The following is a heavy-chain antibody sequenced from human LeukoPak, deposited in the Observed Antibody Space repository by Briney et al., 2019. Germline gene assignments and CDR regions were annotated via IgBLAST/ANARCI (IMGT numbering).Heavy chain of an antibody. J-gene: IGHJ5*02. V-gene: IGHV5-51*01. CDR1: VYSFTSYW. Sequence: AESLKISCKDSVYSFTSYWIGWVRQMPGKGLEWMVIIFPGDSDTRYRPSFQGQVTISADKSISTAYRQWSSLKASDTAMYYCARLHIAAAGTNWFDPWGQGTLVTVSS. CDR3: ARLHIAAAGTNWFDP. CDR2: IFPGDSDT. D-gene: IGHD6-13*01.